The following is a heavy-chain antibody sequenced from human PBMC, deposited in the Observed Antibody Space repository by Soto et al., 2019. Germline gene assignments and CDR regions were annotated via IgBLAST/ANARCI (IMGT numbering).Heavy chain of an antibody. CDR2: ISSSSSYI. Sequence: GGSLRLSCAASGFTFSSYSMNWVRQAPGKGLEWVSSISSSSSYIYYADSVKGRFTISRDNSKNTLYLQMNSLRAEDTAVYYCARVVVIEGGHYYYGMDVWGQGTTVTVSS. J-gene: IGHJ6*02. V-gene: IGHV3-21*01. D-gene: IGHD2-21*01. CDR3: ARVVVIEGGHYYYGMDV. CDR1: GFTFSSYS.